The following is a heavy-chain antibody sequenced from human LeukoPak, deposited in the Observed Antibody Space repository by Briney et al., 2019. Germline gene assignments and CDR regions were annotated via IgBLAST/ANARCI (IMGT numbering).Heavy chain of an antibody. CDR3: AREHEFWSPYAFDI. D-gene: IGHD3-3*01. J-gene: IGHJ3*02. Sequence: ASVKVSCKTSGYTFTSYAIQWVRQAPGQRLEWMGWINAGNGNTKYSQKFQGRVTITRDTSATTAYMELSTLRSEDTAVYYCAREHEFWSPYAFDIWGQGTMVTVSS. V-gene: IGHV1-3*01. CDR2: INAGNGNT. CDR1: GYTFTSYA.